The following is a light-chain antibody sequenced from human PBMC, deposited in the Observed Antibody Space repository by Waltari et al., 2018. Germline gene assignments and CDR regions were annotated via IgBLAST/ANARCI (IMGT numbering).Light chain of an antibody. Sequence: IVMTQSPLSLSVTPGQPASISCKSSRSLLHSDGETYLYWYLQKPGHPPQLLIHEVSNRFSGVPDRFSGSGSGTYFTLRISRVETEDVGVYYCMQSMQVPLTFGQGHDWILN. CDR2: EVS. V-gene: IGKV2D-29*01. CDR1: RSLLHSDGETY. J-gene: IGKJ5*01. CDR3: MQSMQVPLT.